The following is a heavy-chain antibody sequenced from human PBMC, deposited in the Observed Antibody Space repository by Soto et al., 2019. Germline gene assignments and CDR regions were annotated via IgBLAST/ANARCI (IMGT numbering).Heavy chain of an antibody. Sequence: AGWSLRLSFSASGFTFSSYAMSWVLQAPGKGLEWVSAISGSGGSTYYADSVKGRFTISRDNSKNTLYLQMNSLRAEDTAVYYCEKDRDVVVTAIFDYWGKGTLVTASS. D-gene: IGHD2-21*02. CDR1: GFTFSSYA. CDR2: ISGSGGST. V-gene: IGHV3-23*01. J-gene: IGHJ4*02. CDR3: EKDRDVVVTAIFDY.